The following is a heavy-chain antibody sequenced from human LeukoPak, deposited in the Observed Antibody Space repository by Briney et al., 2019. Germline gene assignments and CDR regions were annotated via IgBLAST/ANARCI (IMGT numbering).Heavy chain of an antibody. V-gene: IGHV3-74*01. J-gene: IGHJ4*02. CDR1: GFNFASHW. CDR2: VNSGGSGT. CDR3: AASLGPLTEY. D-gene: IGHD7-27*01. Sequence: GGSLRLSCAASGFNFASHWMHWVRQTPGKGLVWVSRVNSGGSGTSYADSVEGRFTISRDNAKNTLHLQMNSLRAEDTAVYYCAASLGPLTEYWGQGTLVTVFS.